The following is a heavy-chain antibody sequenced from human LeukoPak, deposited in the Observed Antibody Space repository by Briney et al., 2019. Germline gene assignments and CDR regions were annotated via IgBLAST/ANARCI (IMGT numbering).Heavy chain of an antibody. V-gene: IGHV4-61*02. CDR1: GGSISSGSYY. J-gene: IGHJ5*02. CDR3: ARGGNYWPQWWFDP. CDR2: FYTSGST. D-gene: IGHD1-26*01. Sequence: SETLSLTCTVSGGSISSGSYYWSWIRQPAGKGLEWIGRFYTSGSTNYNPSLKSRVTISVDTSKNQFSLKLNSVTAADTAVYYCARGGNYWPQWWFDPWGRGTLVSVSS.